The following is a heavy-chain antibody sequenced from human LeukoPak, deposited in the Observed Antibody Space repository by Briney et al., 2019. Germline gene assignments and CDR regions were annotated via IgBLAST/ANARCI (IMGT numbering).Heavy chain of an antibody. D-gene: IGHD3-10*01. CDR3: ATDPLNMVRGVIEDY. V-gene: IGHV7-4-1*02. CDR2: INTNTGNP. Sequence: ASVKVSCKASGYTFTSYAMNWVRQAPGQGLEWMGWINTNTGNPTYAQGFTGRFVFSLDTSVSTAYLQISSLKAEDTAVYYCATDPLNMVRGVIEDYWGQGTLVTVSS. CDR1: GYTFTSYA. J-gene: IGHJ4*02.